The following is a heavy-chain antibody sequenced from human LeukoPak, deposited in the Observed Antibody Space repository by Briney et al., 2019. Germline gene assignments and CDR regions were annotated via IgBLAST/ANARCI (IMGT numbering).Heavy chain of an antibody. D-gene: IGHD5-18*01. J-gene: IGHJ4*02. CDR3: AIRGRGYSYGGRKVDY. V-gene: IGHV4-34*01. CDR2: INHSGST. Sequence: SETLSLTCAVYGGFFSGYYWSWIRQPPGKGLEWIGEINHSGSTNYNPSLKSRVTISVDTSKNQFSLKLSSVTAADTAVYYCAIRGRGYSYGGRKVDYWGQGTLVTVSS. CDR1: GGFFSGYY.